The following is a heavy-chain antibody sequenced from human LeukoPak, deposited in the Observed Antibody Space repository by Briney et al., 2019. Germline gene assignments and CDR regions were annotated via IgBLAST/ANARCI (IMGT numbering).Heavy chain of an antibody. Sequence: QPGGSLRLSCAASGFTVSSNYMSWVRQAPGKGLEWVSVIYSGGSTYYADSEKGRFTISRDNSKNTLYLQMNSLRAEDTAVYYCARLGSGEGSQVNSYYFYMDVWGKGTTVTVSS. D-gene: IGHD4-17*01. CDR2: IYSGGST. CDR3: ARLGSGEGSQVNSYYFYMDV. V-gene: IGHV3-53*01. CDR1: GFTVSSNY. J-gene: IGHJ6*03.